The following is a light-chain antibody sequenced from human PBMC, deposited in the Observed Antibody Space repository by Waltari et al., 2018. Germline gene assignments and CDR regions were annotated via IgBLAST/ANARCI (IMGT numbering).Light chain of an antibody. V-gene: IGKV3-20*01. CDR1: QSISKY. CDR2: HAS. CDR3: QHYVSLPAT. Sequence: EIVWTQSPDTQSFSPGESATLSCRARQSISKYLAWYQQKPGQAPRLLIYHASSRSTGIAERFSGSGFGTDFSLTISILEPEDFAVYYCQHYVSLPATFGQGTKLEIK. J-gene: IGKJ1*01.